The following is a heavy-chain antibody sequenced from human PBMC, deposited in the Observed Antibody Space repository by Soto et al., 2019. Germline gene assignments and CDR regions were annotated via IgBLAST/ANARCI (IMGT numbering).Heavy chain of an antibody. CDR2: IYWNDDK. D-gene: IGHD3-3*01. V-gene: IGHV2-5*01. J-gene: IGHJ4*02. Sequence: ITLKESGPTLVKPTETLTLTCTFSGFSLTTTSMGVGWIRQPPGKALQWLALIYWNDDKRYSPSLKTRLTITKDTSKNQVVLMMTNMDPVDTGTYYCAYVLWSGEYFDYWGQGALVTVSS. CDR1: GFSLTTTSMG. CDR3: AYVLWSGEYFDY.